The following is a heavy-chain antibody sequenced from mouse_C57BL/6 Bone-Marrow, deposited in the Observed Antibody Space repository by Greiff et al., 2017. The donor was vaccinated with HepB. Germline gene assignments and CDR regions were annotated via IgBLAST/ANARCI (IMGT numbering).Heavy chain of an antibody. Sequence: EVQGVESGGGLVKPGGSLKLSCAASGFTFSSYAMSWVRQTPEKRLEWVATISDGGSYTYYPDNVKGRFPISRDNAKNNLYLQMSHLKSEDTAMYYCAGGDYVGYWGQGTTLTVSS. J-gene: IGHJ2*01. CDR2: ISDGGSYT. V-gene: IGHV5-4*01. CDR1: GFTFSSYA. CDR3: AGGDYVGY.